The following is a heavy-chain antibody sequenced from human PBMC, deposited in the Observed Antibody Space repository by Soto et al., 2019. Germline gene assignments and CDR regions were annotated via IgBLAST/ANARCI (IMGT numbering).Heavy chain of an antibody. D-gene: IGHD1-7*01. CDR3: AGSPSLSRISGTTLGA. CDR2: INGDGSST. Sequence: GGSLRLSCAASGFTFSSHWMHWVRQAPGKGLVWVSRINGDGSSTSYADSVEGRFTISRDNAKNMLYLQVNSLGADDTAVYYCAGSPSLSRISGTTLGAWGQGTLVTVSS. V-gene: IGHV3-74*01. J-gene: IGHJ5*01. CDR1: GFTFSSHW.